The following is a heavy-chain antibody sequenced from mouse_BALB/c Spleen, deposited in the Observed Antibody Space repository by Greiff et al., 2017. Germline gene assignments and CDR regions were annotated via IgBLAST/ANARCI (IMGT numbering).Heavy chain of an antibody. D-gene: IGHD2-1*01. V-gene: IGHV5-4*02. CDR2: ISDGGSYT. CDR1: GFTFSDYY. J-gene: IGHJ4*01. CDR3: ARAPYGKGAMDY. Sequence: EVKLVESWGGLVKPGGSLKLSCAASGFTFSDYYMYWVRQTPEKRLEWVATISDGGSYTYYPDSVKGRFTISRDNAKNNLFLQMSSLKSEDTAMYYCARAPYGKGAMDYWGQGTSVTVSS.